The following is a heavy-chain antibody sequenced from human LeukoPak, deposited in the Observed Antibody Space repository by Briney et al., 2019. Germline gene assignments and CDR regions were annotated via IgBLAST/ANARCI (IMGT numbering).Heavy chain of an antibody. CDR3: VRDKPQYDIVTGYYPIDY. Sequence: GGSLRLSCAASEFSFNKNGMHWVRQAPGKGLEWVAFLRYDGSNQEYADSVKGRFTISRDNSKHTLYLQMNSLRVEDTALYFFVRDKPQYDIVTGYYPIDYWGQGTLVTVSS. J-gene: IGHJ4*02. D-gene: IGHD3-9*01. V-gene: IGHV3-30*02. CDR2: LRYDGSNQ. CDR1: EFSFNKNG.